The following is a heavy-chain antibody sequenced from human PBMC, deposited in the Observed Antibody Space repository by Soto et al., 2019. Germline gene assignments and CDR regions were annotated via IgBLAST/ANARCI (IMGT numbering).Heavy chain of an antibody. CDR1: GDSINSENYY. V-gene: IGHV4-39*01. Sequence: QLQLQESGPGLVKPSETLSLTCSVSGDSINSENYYWGWIRQPPGKGLEWIGSIYYRGNTYYNPSLRTRVTISLDKSKSQFSLKLNSVTAADSAVYLCARLEGLATISYYFDYWGQGTLVTVSS. CDR2: IYYRGNT. J-gene: IGHJ4*02. D-gene: IGHD3-9*01. CDR3: ARLEGLATISYYFDY.